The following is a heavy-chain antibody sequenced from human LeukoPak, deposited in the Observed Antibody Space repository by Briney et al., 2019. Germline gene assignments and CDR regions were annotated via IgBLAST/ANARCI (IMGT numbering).Heavy chain of an antibody. CDR1: GYRFTDYY. Sequence: GASVKVSCKASGYRFTDYYLHWVRQAPGQGLEWMGWINPNSGGTSYAERFQGRVTMTRDTSIGTVYMELSSLRSDDTAVYYCARNPVTTKYFDYWGQGTLVTVSS. V-gene: IGHV1-2*02. J-gene: IGHJ4*02. CDR3: ARNPVTTKYFDY. D-gene: IGHD4-17*01. CDR2: INPNSGGT.